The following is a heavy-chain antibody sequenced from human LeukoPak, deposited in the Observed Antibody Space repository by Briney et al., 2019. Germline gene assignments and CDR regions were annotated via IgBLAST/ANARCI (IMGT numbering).Heavy chain of an antibody. CDR2: IYHSGST. Sequence: SETLSLTCAVSGYSISSGYYWGWIRQPPGKGLEWIGSIYHSGSTYYNPSLKSRVTISVDTSKNQFSLKVTSVTAADTAVYYCAVIDRKPSGGYCTTPTSFDYWGQGTLVTVSS. V-gene: IGHV4-38-2*01. J-gene: IGHJ4*02. CDR1: GYSISSGYY. CDR3: AVIDRKPSGGYCTTPTSFDY. D-gene: IGHD1-26*01.